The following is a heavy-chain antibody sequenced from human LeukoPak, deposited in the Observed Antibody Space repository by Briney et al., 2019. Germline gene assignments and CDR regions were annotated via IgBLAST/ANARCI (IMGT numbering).Heavy chain of an antibody. V-gene: IGHV3-48*01. CDR1: GFTFSSYS. CDR3: IVLAVARTFGFDY. CDR2: ISSSSRTI. J-gene: IGHJ4*02. D-gene: IGHD6-19*01. Sequence: GGSLRLSCAASGFTFSSYSMNWVRQAPGKGLEWVSYISSSSRTIYYADSVKGRFTISRDNAKNSLSLQMNSLRAEDTAVYYCIVLAVARTFGFDYWGQGTLVTVSS.